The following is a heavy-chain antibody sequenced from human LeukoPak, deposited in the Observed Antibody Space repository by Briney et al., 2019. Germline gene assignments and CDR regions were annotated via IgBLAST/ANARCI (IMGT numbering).Heavy chain of an antibody. Sequence: ASVKVSCKASGYTFTSYGISWVRQAPGQGLEWMGWISAYNGNTNYAQKLQGRVTMTTDTSTSTAYMELRSLRSDDTAVYYCARVRGSSYHHYKGGAFDIWGQGTMVTVSS. V-gene: IGHV1-18*01. CDR2: ISAYNGNT. CDR1: GYTFTSYG. D-gene: IGHD2-15*01. CDR3: ARVRGSSYHHYKGGAFDI. J-gene: IGHJ3*02.